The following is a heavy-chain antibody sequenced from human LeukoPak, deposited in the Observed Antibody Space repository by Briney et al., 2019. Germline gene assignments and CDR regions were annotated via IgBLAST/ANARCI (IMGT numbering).Heavy chain of an antibody. CDR2: ISGAGDIA. V-gene: IGHV3-23*01. J-gene: IGHJ5*02. CDR1: GLRFSRCA. Sequence: GGSLRLSCAASGLRFSRCAMSWVRQAPGKGLEWVSSISGAGDIAHYAESVKGRFTISRDNSGNTLYVQMDSLRAEDTAVYYCAKVKSSLTLIGAWGQGTLVTVSS. D-gene: IGHD2-8*01. CDR3: AKVKSSLTLIGA.